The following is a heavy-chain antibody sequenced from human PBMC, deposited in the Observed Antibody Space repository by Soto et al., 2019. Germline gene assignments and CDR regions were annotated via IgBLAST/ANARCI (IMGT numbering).Heavy chain of an antibody. D-gene: IGHD3-22*01. CDR1: GGSISSSSYY. V-gene: IGHV4-39*01. Sequence: SEPLSLACTVSGGSISSSSYYRGWIRQPPGKGLEWIGSIYYSGSTYYNPSLKSRVTISVDTSKNQFSLKLSSVTAADTAVYYCATGIAAESYYDSSGYYSDDYWGQG. CDR2: IYYSGST. CDR3: ATGIAAESYYDSSGYYSDDY. J-gene: IGHJ4*02.